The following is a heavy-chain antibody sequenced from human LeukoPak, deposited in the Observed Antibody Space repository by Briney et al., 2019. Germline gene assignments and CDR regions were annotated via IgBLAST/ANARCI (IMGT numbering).Heavy chain of an antibody. V-gene: IGHV5-51*01. CDR3: ARLSNHYYGSGSYFPGYFDY. CDR2: IYPGDSDT. CDR1: GYSFTNYW. J-gene: IGHJ4*02. Sequence: ESLKISCKGSGYSFTNYWIGWVRQMPGEGLEWMGIIYPGDSDTRYSPSFQGQVIISADKSISTAYLQWSSLKASDTAMYYCARLSNHYYGSGSYFPGYFDYWGQGTLVTVSS. D-gene: IGHD3-10*01.